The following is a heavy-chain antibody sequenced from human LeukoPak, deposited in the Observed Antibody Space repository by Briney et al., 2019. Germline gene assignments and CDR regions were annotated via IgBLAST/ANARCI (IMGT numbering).Heavy chain of an antibody. J-gene: IGHJ6*02. CDR2: ISWNSGSI. CDR3: AKDLDETHYYGMDV. Sequence: GRSLRLSCAASGFTFDDYAMHWVRQAPGKGLEWVSDISWNSGSIGYADSVKGRFTISRDNAKNSLYLQMNSLRAEDTALYYCAKDLDETHYYGMDVWGQGTTVTVSS. D-gene: IGHD2-2*03. CDR1: GFTFDDYA. V-gene: IGHV3-9*01.